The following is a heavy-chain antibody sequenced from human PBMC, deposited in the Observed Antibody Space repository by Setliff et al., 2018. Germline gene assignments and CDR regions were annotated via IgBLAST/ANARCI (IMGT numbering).Heavy chain of an antibody. CDR2: IYYSGST. J-gene: IGHJ6*02. CDR3: ARASARDYYYYYGMGV. CDR1: GGSISSHY. Sequence: SETLSLTCTVSGGSISSHYWSWIRQPPGKGLEWIGSIYYSGSTNYNPSLKSRVTISVDTSKNQFSLKLSSVTAADTAVYYCARASARDYYYYYGMGVWGQGTTVTVSS. V-gene: IGHV4-59*11. D-gene: IGHD2-21*02.